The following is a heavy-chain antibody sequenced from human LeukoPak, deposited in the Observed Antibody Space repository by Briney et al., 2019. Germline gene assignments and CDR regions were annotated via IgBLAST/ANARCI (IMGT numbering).Heavy chain of an antibody. J-gene: IGHJ4*02. CDR3: ARDTFFDY. Sequence: PGGSLSLSCAASGFTFSSYSMNWVRQAPGKGLEWVSYISSSSSTIYYADSVKGRFTISRDNAKNSLYLQMNSLRAEDTAVYYCARDTFFDYWGQGTLVTVSS. CDR2: ISSSSSTI. D-gene: IGHD3-16*01. CDR1: GFTFSSYS. V-gene: IGHV3-48*01.